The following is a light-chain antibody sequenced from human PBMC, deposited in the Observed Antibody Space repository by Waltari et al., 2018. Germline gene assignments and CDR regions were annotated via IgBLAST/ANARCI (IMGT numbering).Light chain of an antibody. V-gene: IGLV2-11*01. CDR3: CSYSGSYTWV. J-gene: IGLJ3*02. Sequence: QSALTQPRSVSGSPGQSVTIPCTGTSSDVGGYNYVSWHQQHPGKAPKLIIYYVSKRPSGVPDRFSGSKSGNTASLTISGLQAEDDADYYCCSYSGSYTWVFGGGTKLTVL. CDR2: YVS. CDR1: SSDVGGYNY.